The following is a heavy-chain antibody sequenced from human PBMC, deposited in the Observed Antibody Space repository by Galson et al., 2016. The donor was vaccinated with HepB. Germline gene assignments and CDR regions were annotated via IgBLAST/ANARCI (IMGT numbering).Heavy chain of an antibody. D-gene: IGHD2-15*01. CDR1: GHTFSNYF. CDR2: INPGGGTT. Sequence: SVKVSCKASGHTFSNYFIHWVRQAPGQGLEWVGFINPGGGTTFYAQKFQGRVIMTRDTSASTVYMELTSLRSEDTAVYYCARDFASSPGDIVVVASARNWFDSWGQGTLVTVSS. V-gene: IGHV1-46*01. J-gene: IGHJ5*01. CDR3: ARDFASSPGDIVVVASARNWFDS.